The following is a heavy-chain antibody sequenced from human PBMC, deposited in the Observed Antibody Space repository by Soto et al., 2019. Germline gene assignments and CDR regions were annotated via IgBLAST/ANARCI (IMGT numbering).Heavy chain of an antibody. CDR2: VYHNGRT. CDR1: GGYIGSYY. J-gene: IGHJ6*02. V-gene: IGHV4-59*01. CDR3: ARDHVVIVPAVDYYYYYGIDV. Sequence: PSETLSLTCTVSGGYIGSYYWSWIRQTPGKGLEWIGNVYHNGRTNYSPSFKSRVTIILDTSRNQFSLKLDSVTAADTAVYYCARDHVVIVPAVDYYYYYGIDVWGQGTTVTVS. D-gene: IGHD2-2*01.